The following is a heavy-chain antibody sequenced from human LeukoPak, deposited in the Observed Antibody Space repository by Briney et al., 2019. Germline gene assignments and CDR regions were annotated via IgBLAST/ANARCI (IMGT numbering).Heavy chain of an antibody. D-gene: IGHD4-17*01. CDR3: ARGDYGDRGYYFDY. CDR2: INHSGST. Sequence: SETLSLTCAVYGGSFSGYYWSWIRQPPGKGMEWIGEINHSGSTNYNPSLKSRVTISVDTSKNQFSLKLSSATAADTAVYYCARGDYGDRGYYFDYWGQGTLVTVSS. J-gene: IGHJ4*02. V-gene: IGHV4-34*01. CDR1: GGSFSGYY.